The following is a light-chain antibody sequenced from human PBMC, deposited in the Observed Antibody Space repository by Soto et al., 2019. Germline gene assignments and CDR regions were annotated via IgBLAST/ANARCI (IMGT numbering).Light chain of an antibody. CDR1: QSISSW. V-gene: IGKV1-5*01. J-gene: IGKJ2*01. CDR2: DAS. CDR3: QQYNRYSHT. Sequence: DIQMTQSPSTLSASVGDRVTITCRASQSISSWLAWYQQKPGKAPKLLIYDASSLESGVPSRFSGSGSGTEFTLTISSLQPDDFATYYCQQYNRYSHTVRQGTKLEIK.